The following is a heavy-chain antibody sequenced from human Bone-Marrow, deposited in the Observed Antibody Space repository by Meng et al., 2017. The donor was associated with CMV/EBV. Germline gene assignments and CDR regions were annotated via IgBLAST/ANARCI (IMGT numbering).Heavy chain of an antibody. D-gene: IGHD3-10*01. CDR3: ARGRSYWPYYYGSGSYYTLDAFDI. V-gene: IGHV4-34*01. Sequence: SETLSLTCAIYGGSFSSYYWSWIRQPPGKGLEWIGEINHSGSTNYNPSLKSRVTISVDTSKNQFSLKLSSVTAADTAVYYCARGRSYWPYYYGSGSYYTLDAFDIWGQGTMVTVSS. CDR1: GGSFSSYY. CDR2: INHSGST. J-gene: IGHJ3*02.